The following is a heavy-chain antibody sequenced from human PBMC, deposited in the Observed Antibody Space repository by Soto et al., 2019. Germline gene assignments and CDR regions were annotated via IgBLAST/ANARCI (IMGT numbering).Heavy chain of an antibody. Sequence: ASVKVSCKASGYTFTSYYMHWVRQAPGQGLEWMGIINPSGGSTSYAQKFQGRVTMTRDTSTSTVYMELSSLRSEDTAVYYCATSKYGGKTLDAFDIWGQGTMVTV. V-gene: IGHV1-46*03. CDR2: INPSGGST. J-gene: IGHJ3*02. CDR3: ATSKYGGKTLDAFDI. D-gene: IGHD2-15*01. CDR1: GYTFTSYY.